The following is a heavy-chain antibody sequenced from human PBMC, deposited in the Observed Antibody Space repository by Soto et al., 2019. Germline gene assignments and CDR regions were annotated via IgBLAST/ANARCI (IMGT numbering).Heavy chain of an antibody. Sequence: QVQLVESGGGVVQPGRSLRLSCAASGFTFSSYGMHWVRQAPGKGLEWVAVISYDGSNKYYADSVKGRFTISRDNSKNTLYLQMNSLRAEDTAVYYCAKGFSTVVTPGVDYWGQGTLVTVSS. CDR3: AKGFSTVVTPGVDY. J-gene: IGHJ4*02. CDR2: ISYDGSNK. CDR1: GFTFSSYG. D-gene: IGHD4-17*01. V-gene: IGHV3-30*18.